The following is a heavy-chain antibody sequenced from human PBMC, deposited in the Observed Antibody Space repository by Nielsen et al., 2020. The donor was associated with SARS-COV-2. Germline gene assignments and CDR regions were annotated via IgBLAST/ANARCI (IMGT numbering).Heavy chain of an antibody. CDR1: GYTFTSYG. J-gene: IGHJ6*02. Sequence: ASVKVSCKASGYTFTSYGINWVRQAPGQGLEWMGWISAYNGNTNYAQKLQGRVTMTTDTSTSTAYMELRSLRSDDTAVYYCARAVVVVVAATVHYYYYGMDVWGQGTTVTVSS. V-gene: IGHV1-18*01. CDR2: ISAYNGNT. CDR3: ARAVVVVVAATVHYYYYGMDV. D-gene: IGHD2-15*01.